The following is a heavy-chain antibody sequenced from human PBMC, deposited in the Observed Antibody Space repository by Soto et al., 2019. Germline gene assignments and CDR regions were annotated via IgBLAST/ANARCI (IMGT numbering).Heavy chain of an antibody. V-gene: IGHV3-53*01. CDR3: ARSAPVLSGSVAFDI. D-gene: IGHD3-3*01. CDR1: GFTVSSNY. J-gene: IGHJ3*02. Sequence: EVQLVESGGGLIQPGGSLRLSCAASGFTVSSNYMSWIRQAPRKGLEWVSVIYSGGTTYYADSVKGRFNISRDNSKTTLYRQMNSLRAEDTAVYYCARSAPVLSGSVAFDIWGQGTLVTVSS. CDR2: IYSGGTT.